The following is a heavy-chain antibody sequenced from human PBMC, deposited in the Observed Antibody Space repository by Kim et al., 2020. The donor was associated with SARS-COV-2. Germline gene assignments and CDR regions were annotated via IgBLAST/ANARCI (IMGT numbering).Heavy chain of an antibody. D-gene: IGHD6-13*01. CDR2: INHSGST. CDR3: ARDEMAAAGKRWFDP. CDR1: GGSFSGYY. V-gene: IGHV4-34*01. Sequence: SETLSLTCAVYGGSFSGYYWSWIRQPPGKGLEWIGEINHSGSTNYNPSLKSRVTISVDTSKNQFSLKLSSVTAADTAVYYCARDEMAAAGKRWFDPWGQGTLVTVSS. J-gene: IGHJ5*02.